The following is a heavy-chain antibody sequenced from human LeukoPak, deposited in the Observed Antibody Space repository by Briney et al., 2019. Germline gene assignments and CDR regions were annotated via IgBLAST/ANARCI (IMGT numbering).Heavy chain of an antibody. J-gene: IGHJ5*02. CDR1: GGSFSGYY. V-gene: IGHV4-34*01. CDR3: ARAYYYDSSGYSINWFDP. CDR2: INHSGST. D-gene: IGHD3-22*01. Sequence: PSETLSLTCAVYGGSFSGYYWSWIRQPPGKGLEWIGEINHSGSTNYNPSLKSRATISVDTSKNQFSLKLSSVTAADTAVYYCARAYYYDSSGYSINWFDPWGQGTLVTVSS.